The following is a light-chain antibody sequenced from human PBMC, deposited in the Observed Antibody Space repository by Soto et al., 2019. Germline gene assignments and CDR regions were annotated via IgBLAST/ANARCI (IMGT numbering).Light chain of an antibody. CDR2: EVS. V-gene: IGLV2-14*03. CDR1: SSDVGGYNY. J-gene: IGLJ1*01. Sequence: QSALTQPASVSGSPGQSITISCTGTSSDVGGYNYVSWSQQHPGKAPQLLISEVSNRPSGVSNRFSGSKSGNTAALTISGLQADDEDDYDCSSYTASSTLLFGTGTKLTVL. CDR3: SSYTASSTLL.